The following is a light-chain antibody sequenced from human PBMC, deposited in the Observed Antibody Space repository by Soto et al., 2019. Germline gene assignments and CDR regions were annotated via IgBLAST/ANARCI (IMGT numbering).Light chain of an antibody. CDR1: QRVGNNY. CDR2: GAS. J-gene: IGKJ1*01. CDR3: QEYGSPLRT. Sequence: EIVLTPSPGTLSLSPGERVTLSCRASQRVGNNYLAWYQQKPGQAPRLLIFGASTRATGIPDRFSGSGSGTDFTLTSSRLGPEDFSVYYCQEYGSPLRTFGQGTKVEIK. V-gene: IGKV3-20*01.